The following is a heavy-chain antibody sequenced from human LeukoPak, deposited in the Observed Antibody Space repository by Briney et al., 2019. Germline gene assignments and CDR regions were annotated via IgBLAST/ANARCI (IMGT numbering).Heavy chain of an antibody. CDR3: AKDLGSRWTPFDY. J-gene: IGHJ4*02. D-gene: IGHD6-13*01. V-gene: IGHV3-23*01. Sequence: GGSLRLSCAASGFTLSSYAMSWVRQAPGKGLEWVSGISGSGGSTYYADSVKGRFTISRDNSKNTLYLQMNSLRAEDTAVYYCAKDLGSRWTPFDYWGQGTLVTVSA. CDR2: ISGSGGST. CDR1: GFTLSSYA.